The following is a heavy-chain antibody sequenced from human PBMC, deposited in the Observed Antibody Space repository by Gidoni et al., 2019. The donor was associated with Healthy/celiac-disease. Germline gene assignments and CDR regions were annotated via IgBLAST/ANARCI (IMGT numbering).Heavy chain of an antibody. CDR3: ARKGDYMDV. J-gene: IGHJ6*03. V-gene: IGHV4-34*01. CDR2: INYSGVT. CDR1: GGSLVGYY. Sequence: QVQLQQWGAGLLKPAETMSRTCAVYGGSLVGYYWSWIRQPPGNGLEWIGEINYSGVTNYNPPLESRVTISVDTSNNQFSLRLPSVTAADTAVYYCARKGDYMDVWGKGTTVTVSS.